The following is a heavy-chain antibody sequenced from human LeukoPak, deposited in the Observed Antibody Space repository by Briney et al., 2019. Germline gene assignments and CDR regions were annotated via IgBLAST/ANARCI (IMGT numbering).Heavy chain of an antibody. D-gene: IGHD6-13*01. Sequence: PSETLSLTCTVSGGSISSGGYYWSWIRQHPGKGLEWIGYIYYSGSTYYNPSLKSRVTIPVDTSKNQFSLKLSSVTAADTAVYYCARDRVAAAGYYFDYWGQGTLVTVSS. CDR3: ARDRVAAAGYYFDY. CDR1: GGSISSGGYY. V-gene: IGHV4-31*03. CDR2: IYYSGST. J-gene: IGHJ4*02.